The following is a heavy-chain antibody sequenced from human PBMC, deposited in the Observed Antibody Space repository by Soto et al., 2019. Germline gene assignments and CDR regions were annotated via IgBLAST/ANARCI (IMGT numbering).Heavy chain of an antibody. CDR2: IYYTGST. V-gene: IGHV4-59*01. Sequence: QVQLQESGPGLVKPSETLSLTCTVSGGSISSYYWSWIRQPPGKGLEWIGYIYYTGSTNYNTTLXXXXXXXXXXXXXXXXXXXXXXXXXXXXXXXXXXXXXYFDLWGRGTLVTVSS. J-gene: IGHJ2*01. CDR3: XXXXXYFDL. CDR1: GGSISSYY.